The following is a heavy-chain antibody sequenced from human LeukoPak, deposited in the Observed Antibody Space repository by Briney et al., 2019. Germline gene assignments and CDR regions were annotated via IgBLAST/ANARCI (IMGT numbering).Heavy chain of an antibody. CDR1: GYSFTSYW. D-gene: IGHD3-22*01. Sequence: GESLKISCKGSGYSFTSYWIGWVRQMPGKGLEWMGIIYPCDSDTRYSPSFQGQVTISADKSISTAYLQWSSLKASDTAMYYCARLSGHGSSGSNPRWFDPWGQGTLVTVSS. J-gene: IGHJ5*02. V-gene: IGHV5-51*01. CDR3: ARLSGHGSSGSNPRWFDP. CDR2: IYPCDSDT.